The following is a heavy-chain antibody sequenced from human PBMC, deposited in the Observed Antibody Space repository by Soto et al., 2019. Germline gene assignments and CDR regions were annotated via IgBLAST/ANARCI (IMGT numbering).Heavy chain of an antibody. CDR1: GGSFSGYY. D-gene: IGHD3-3*01. CDR3: ARALNYDFWSGYYKDYYYYGMDV. CDR2: INHSGST. Sequence: PSEPLSLTCAAHGGSFSGYYWSWLRQPPGKGLEWIGEINHSGSTNYNPSLKSRVTISVDTSKNQFSLKLSSVTAADTAVYYCARALNYDFWSGYYKDYYYYGMDVWGQGTTVT. J-gene: IGHJ6*02. V-gene: IGHV4-34*01.